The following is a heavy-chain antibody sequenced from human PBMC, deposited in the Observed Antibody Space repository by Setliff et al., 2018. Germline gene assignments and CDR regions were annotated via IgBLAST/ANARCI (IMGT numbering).Heavy chain of an antibody. CDR2: LNPKNNDT. CDR3: AKSGSGSYYSWFDP. Sequence: ASVKVSCKTSGYTFTDYYIHWVRQAPGEGLEWMGWLNPKNNDTSYAQKFLGRVTMTRDTSISTAYMELSRLRSDDTAVYYCAKSGSGSYYSWFDPWGQGTLVTVSS. J-gene: IGHJ5*02. V-gene: IGHV1-2*02. CDR1: GYTFTDYY. D-gene: IGHD3-10*01.